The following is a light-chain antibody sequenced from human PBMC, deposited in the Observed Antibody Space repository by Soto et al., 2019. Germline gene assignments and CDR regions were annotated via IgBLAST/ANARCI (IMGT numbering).Light chain of an antibody. CDR2: GAS. CDR3: QQYGSSQS. CDR1: QSVSSSY. J-gene: IGKJ1*01. V-gene: IGKV3-20*01. Sequence: EIVLTQSPGTLSLSPGERATLSCRASQSVSSSYLAWYQQKPGQAPRLRIYGASSRATGIPDRFSGSGSGTDFTLTISRLEPEDFAVYYCQQYGSSQSFGKGTKVEIK.